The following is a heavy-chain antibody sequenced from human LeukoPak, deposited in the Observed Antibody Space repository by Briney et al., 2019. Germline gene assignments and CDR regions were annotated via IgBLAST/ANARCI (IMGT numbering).Heavy chain of an antibody. CDR1: GFTFSSYG. CDR2: MSGSGGST. D-gene: IGHD2-2*01. J-gene: IGHJ4*02. Sequence: TGGSLRLSCAASGFTFSSYGMSWVRQAPGKGLEWVSAMSGSGGSTYYADSVKGRFTISRDNSKNTLYMQMNSLRAEDTAVYYCAKAVVIVPTATPFDYWGQGTLVTVSS. CDR3: AKAVVIVPTATPFDY. V-gene: IGHV3-23*01.